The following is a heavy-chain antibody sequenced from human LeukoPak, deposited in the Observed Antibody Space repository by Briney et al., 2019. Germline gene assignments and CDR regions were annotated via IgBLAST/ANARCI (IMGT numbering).Heavy chain of an antibody. J-gene: IGHJ4*02. V-gene: IGHV4-59*08. CDR2: IYYGGST. CDR1: GGSISSYY. D-gene: IGHD6-19*01. CDR3: ARAYSSGWLNFDY. Sequence: PSETLSLTCTVSGGSISSYYWSWIRQPPGKGLEWIGYIYYGGSTNYNPSLKSRVTISVDTSKNQFSLKLSSVTAADTAVYYCARAYSSGWLNFDYWGQGTLVTVSS.